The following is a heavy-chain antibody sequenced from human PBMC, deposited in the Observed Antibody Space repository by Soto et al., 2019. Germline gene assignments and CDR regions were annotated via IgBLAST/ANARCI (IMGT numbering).Heavy chain of an antibody. CDR3: ARDSDPTYYYDSSGYSSA. CDR1: GGTFSSYA. Sequence: ASVKVSCKASGGTFSSYAISWVRQAPGQGLEWMGGIIPIFGTANYAQKFQGRVTITADESTSTAYMELSSLRSEDTAVYYCARDSDPTYYYDSSGYSSAWGQGTLVTVSS. D-gene: IGHD3-22*01. V-gene: IGHV1-69*13. CDR2: IIPIFGTA. J-gene: IGHJ5*02.